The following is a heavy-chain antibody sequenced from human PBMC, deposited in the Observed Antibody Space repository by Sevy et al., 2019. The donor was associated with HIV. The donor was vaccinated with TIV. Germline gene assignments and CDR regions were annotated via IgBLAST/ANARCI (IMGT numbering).Heavy chain of an antibody. CDR3: ARRGLGVGATTGVYYYYYYMDV. D-gene: IGHD1-26*01. CDR2: IYYSGTT. J-gene: IGHJ6*03. Sequence: SETLSLTCTVSGGSISSYYWSWIRQPPGKGLEWIGYIYYSGTTNYNPSLKSRVTISVDTSKNQLSLKLSSVTAADTAVYYCARRGLGVGATTGVYYYYYYMDVWGKGTTVTVSS. V-gene: IGHV4-59*08. CDR1: GGSISSYY.